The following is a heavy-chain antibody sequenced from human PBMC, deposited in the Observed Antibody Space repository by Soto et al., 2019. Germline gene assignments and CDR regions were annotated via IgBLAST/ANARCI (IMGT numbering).Heavy chain of an antibody. V-gene: IGHV2-5*02. D-gene: IGHD6-19*01. CDR3: AHSTKKIAVAGTVYWYFDL. Sequence: QITLKESGPTLVKPTQTLTLTCTFSGFSLSTSGVGVGWIRQPPGKALEWLALIYWDDDKRYSPSLKSRLTITKDTSKNQVVLTMTNMDPVDTATYYCAHSTKKIAVAGTVYWYFDLWGRGTLVTVSS. CDR2: IYWDDDK. J-gene: IGHJ2*01. CDR1: GFSLSTSGVG.